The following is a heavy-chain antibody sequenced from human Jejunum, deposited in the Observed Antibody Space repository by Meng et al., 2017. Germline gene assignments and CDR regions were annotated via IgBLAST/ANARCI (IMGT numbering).Heavy chain of an antibody. D-gene: IGHD5-18*01. CDR2: IYRGGST. V-gene: IGHV4-4*02. J-gene: IGHJ4*02. Sequence: QVQLQESGPGLVKPSGTLSLTCAVSGGSISNSNWWGWVRQPPGKGLEWIGEIYRGGSTNYNPSLKSRVTISVDKSKNQFSLKLSSVTAADTAVYYCASDVDTAMAIDYWGQGTLVTSPQ. CDR3: ASDVDTAMAIDY. CDR1: GGSISNSNW.